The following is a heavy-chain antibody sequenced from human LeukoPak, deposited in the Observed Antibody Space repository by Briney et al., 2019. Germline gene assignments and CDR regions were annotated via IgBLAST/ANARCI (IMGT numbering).Heavy chain of an antibody. Sequence: PGGSLRLSCAASGFTFSSYGMHWVRQAPGKGLEWVSYISSSGSTIYYADSVKGRFTISRDNAKNSLYLQMNSLRAEDTAVYYCAREGDYYGSGTLFDYWGQGTLVTVSS. CDR3: AREGDYYGSGTLFDY. J-gene: IGHJ4*02. CDR2: ISSSGSTI. CDR1: GFTFSSYG. V-gene: IGHV3-48*04. D-gene: IGHD3-10*01.